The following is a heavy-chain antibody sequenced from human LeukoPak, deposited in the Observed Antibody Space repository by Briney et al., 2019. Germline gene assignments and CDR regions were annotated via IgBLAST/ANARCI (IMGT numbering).Heavy chain of an antibody. D-gene: IGHD2-15*01. J-gene: IGHJ4*02. V-gene: IGHV5-51*01. CDR3: ARPYRFCSGGSCYAGSYFDY. CDR2: IYPGDSDT. Sequence: GESLKISCKGSGYSFTTYWIGWVRRMPGKGLEWMGIIYPGDSDTRYSPSFQGQVTISADKSISTAYLQWSSLKASDTAMYYCARPYRFCSGGSCYAGSYFDYWGQGTLVTVSS. CDR1: GYSFTTYW.